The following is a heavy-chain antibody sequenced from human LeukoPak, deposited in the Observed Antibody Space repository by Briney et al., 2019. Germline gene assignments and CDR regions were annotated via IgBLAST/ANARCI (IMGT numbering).Heavy chain of an antibody. J-gene: IGHJ4*02. CDR1: GFSLSPSGVG. D-gene: IGHD4-23*01. Sequence: SGPTLVNPTQTLTLTCTFSGFSLSPSGVGVGWIRQPPGKALEWPALIYWNDDKRYSPSLKSRLTITNDTSKNQVVLTMTNMDPVDTATYYCAHTTTVVTVDYWGQGTLVTVSS. CDR2: IYWNDDK. CDR3: AHTTTVVTVDY. V-gene: IGHV2-5*01.